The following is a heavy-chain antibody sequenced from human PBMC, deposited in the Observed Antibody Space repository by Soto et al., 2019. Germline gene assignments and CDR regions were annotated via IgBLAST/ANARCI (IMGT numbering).Heavy chain of an antibody. D-gene: IGHD3-9*01. J-gene: IGHJ4*02. CDR3: AREGYDILTGYYRISGFDY. CDR2: IKQDGSEK. Sequence: GGSLRPSCAASGFTFSSYWMSWVRQAPGKGLEWVANIKQDGSEKYYVDSVKGRFTISRDNAKNSLYLQMNSLRAEDTAVYYCAREGYDILTGYYRISGFDYWGQGTLVTVSS. V-gene: IGHV3-7*01. CDR1: GFTFSSYW.